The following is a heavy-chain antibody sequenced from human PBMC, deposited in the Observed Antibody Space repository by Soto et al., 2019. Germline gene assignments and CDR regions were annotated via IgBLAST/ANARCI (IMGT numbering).Heavy chain of an antibody. CDR2: IKQDGSEK. CDR1: GFTFSSYW. D-gene: IGHD3-9*01. J-gene: IGHJ6*01. CDR3: ARFGNYDILTGYPIYYYYYGMDV. Sequence: GGSLRLSCAASGFTFSSYWMSWVRQAPGKGLEWVANIKQDGSEKYYVDSVKGRFTISRDNAKNSLYLQMNSLRAEDTAVYYCARFGNYDILTGYPIYYYYYGMDVWGQGTTVTVSS. V-gene: IGHV3-7*05.